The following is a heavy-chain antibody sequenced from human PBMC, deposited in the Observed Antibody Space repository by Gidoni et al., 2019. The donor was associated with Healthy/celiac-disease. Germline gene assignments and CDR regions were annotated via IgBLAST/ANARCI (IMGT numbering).Heavy chain of an antibody. D-gene: IGHD6-13*01. V-gene: IGHV3-7*01. J-gene: IGHJ4*02. CDR2: IKQDGSEK. CDR1: GFTFSRYW. Sequence: EVQLVESGRGVVLPGGSRRLSCAASGFTFSRYWMSWVRQATGKGLEWVANIKQDGSEKLYVDSVKVRFTIARDNAKNSLYLQMNSLRAEDMAVYYCARADLGSYNPGIAIDYWGQGTLVTVSS. CDR3: ARADLGSYNPGIAIDY.